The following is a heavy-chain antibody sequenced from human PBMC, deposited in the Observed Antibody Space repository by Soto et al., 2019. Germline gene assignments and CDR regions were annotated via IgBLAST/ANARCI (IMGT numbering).Heavy chain of an antibody. CDR3: ARSSGWSTGDRNAAFDI. J-gene: IGHJ3*02. CDR2: IYHSGST. CDR1: SGSISSSNW. D-gene: IGHD2-15*01. V-gene: IGHV4-4*02. Sequence: SETLSLTCAVSSGSISSSNWWSWVRQPPGKGLEWIGEIYHSGSTNHNPSLKSRVTISVDKSKDQFSLKLSSVTAADTAVYYCARSSGWSTGDRNAAFDIWGQGTMVTVSS.